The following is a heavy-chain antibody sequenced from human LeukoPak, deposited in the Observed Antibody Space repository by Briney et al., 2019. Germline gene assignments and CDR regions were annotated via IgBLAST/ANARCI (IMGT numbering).Heavy chain of an antibody. J-gene: IGHJ4*02. CDR1: GFTFSSYA. V-gene: IGHV3-23*01. D-gene: IGHD6-19*01. CDR3: AKAGPDGAIYSSGWYSPSTPLRGPFDY. CDR2: ISGSGGST. Sequence: PGGSLRLSCAAFGFTFSSYAMSWVRQAPGKGLEWVSAISGSGGSTYYADSVKGRFTISRDNSKNTLYLQMNSLRAEDTAVYYCAKAGPDGAIYSSGWYSPSTPLRGPFDYWGQGTLVTVSS.